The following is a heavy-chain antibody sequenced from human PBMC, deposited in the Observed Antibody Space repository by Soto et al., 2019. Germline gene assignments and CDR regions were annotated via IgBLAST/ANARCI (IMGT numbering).Heavy chain of an antibody. D-gene: IGHD4-17*01. J-gene: IGHJ4*02. Sequence: EVQLVESGGGLVKPGGYLRLSCAASGFTFSSYSMNWVRQAPGKGLEWVSSISSSSSYIYYADSVKGRFTISRDNAKNSLYLQMNSLRAEDTAVYYCARSFGDYYDPFDYWGQGTLVTVSS. V-gene: IGHV3-21*01. CDR2: ISSSSSYI. CDR3: ARSFGDYYDPFDY. CDR1: GFTFSSYS.